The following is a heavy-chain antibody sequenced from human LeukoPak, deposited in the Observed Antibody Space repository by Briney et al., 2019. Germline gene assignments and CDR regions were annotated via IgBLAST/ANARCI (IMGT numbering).Heavy chain of an antibody. J-gene: IGHJ4*02. Sequence: PGGSLRLSCAASGFTVSSSYMSWVRQAPGKGLEWVSVFYSGGKTYYTDSVKGRFTISRDNSKNTLYLQMNSLRAEDTAVYYCASRNSSGGRCHSPGPDPFANWAQGTWSPSPQ. V-gene: IGHV3-53*01. D-gene: IGHD2-15*01. CDR1: GFTVSSSY. CDR3: ASRNSSGGRCHSPGPDPFAN. CDR2: FYSGGKT.